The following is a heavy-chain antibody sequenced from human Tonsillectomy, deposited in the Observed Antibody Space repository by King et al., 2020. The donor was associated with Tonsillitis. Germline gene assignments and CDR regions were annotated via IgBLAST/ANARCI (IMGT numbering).Heavy chain of an antibody. D-gene: IGHD3-10*01. V-gene: IGHV4-30-2*01. CDR2: IYHTGAT. Sequence: LQLQESGSGLVKPSQTLSLTCAVSGGSISSDDYSWDWIRQPPGKGLEWIGYIYHTGATYYNPSLKSRVTISVDRSKNQFSLNLSSVTAADTAVYYCVGSYYKGIFDYWGQGTLVTVSS. J-gene: IGHJ4*02. CDR3: VGSYYKGIFDY. CDR1: GGSISSDDYS.